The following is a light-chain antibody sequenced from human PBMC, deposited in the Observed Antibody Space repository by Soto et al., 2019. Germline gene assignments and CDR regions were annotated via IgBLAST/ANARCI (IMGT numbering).Light chain of an antibody. V-gene: IGKV3-20*01. Sequence: DIVLTQSPGILSLSPGERATLSCRASQSVRSNYLAWYQQKGGQAPRLLIYGASSRATGIPDRFSGGGSGTDFTLTISRLEPEDFAVYYCQQFSSYPLTFGGGTKVDIK. CDR1: QSVRSNY. J-gene: IGKJ4*01. CDR3: QQFSSYPLT. CDR2: GAS.